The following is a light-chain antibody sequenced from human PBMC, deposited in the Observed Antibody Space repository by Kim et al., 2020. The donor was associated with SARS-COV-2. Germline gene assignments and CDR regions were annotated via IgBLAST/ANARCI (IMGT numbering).Light chain of an antibody. Sequence: EIVLTQSPATLSLSPGERATLSCRASQSVGTFLVWYQQKVGQAPRLLIYDASKRATDIPAKFSGSGSGTDFTLTISNLESEDFAVYYCHQYSDWALTFGGGTKVDIK. V-gene: IGKV3-11*01. CDR3: HQYSDWALT. J-gene: IGKJ4*02. CDR2: DAS. CDR1: QSVGTF.